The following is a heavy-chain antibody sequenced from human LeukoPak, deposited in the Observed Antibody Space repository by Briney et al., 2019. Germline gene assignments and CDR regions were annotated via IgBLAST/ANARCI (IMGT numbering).Heavy chain of an antibody. D-gene: IGHD6-13*01. Sequence: GASVKVSCKAFGYTFTSNYMHWVRQAPGQGPEWMGVISPSGGSTTYAQKFQGRVTLTRDMSTSTDYLELSSLRSEDTAVYYCARDPSRWYSSSWYPGWGQGTLVTVSS. CDR3: ARDPSRWYSSSWYPG. CDR2: ISPSGGST. V-gene: IGHV1-46*01. CDR1: GYTFTSNY. J-gene: IGHJ4*02.